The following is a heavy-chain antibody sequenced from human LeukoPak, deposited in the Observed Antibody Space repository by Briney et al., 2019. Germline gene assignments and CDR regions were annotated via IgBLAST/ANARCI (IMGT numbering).Heavy chain of an antibody. CDR2: IYYSGST. J-gene: IGHJ4*02. Sequence: PSETLSLTCTVSGGSVSSGSYYWSWIRQPPGKGLEWIGYIYYSGSTNYNPSLKSRVTISVDTSKNQFSLRLSSVTAADTAVYYCASLRSDSSGYYNLRIDYWGQGTLVTVSS. CDR3: ASLRSDSSGYYNLRIDY. CDR1: GGSVSSGSYY. V-gene: IGHV4-61*01. D-gene: IGHD3-22*01.